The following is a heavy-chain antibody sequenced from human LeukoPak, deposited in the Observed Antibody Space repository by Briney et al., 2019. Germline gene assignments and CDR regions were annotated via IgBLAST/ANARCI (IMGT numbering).Heavy chain of an antibody. CDR3: ASYSTRSQDYGVFY. CDR2: VIPNSGGT. J-gene: IGHJ4*02. V-gene: IGHV1-2*02. CDR1: GYTFTDYY. D-gene: IGHD4-17*01. Sequence: ASVKVSCKASGYTFTDYYMHWVRQAPGQGLEWMGWVIPNSGGTNYAQKFQGRVTMTRDTSTSTVYMELSSLRSEDTAVYYCASYSTRSQDYGVFYWGQGTLVTVSS.